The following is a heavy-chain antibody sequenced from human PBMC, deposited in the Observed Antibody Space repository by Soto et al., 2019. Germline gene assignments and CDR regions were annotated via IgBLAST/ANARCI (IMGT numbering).Heavy chain of an antibody. CDR1: GYTFTGYY. V-gene: IGHV1-2*04. CDR2: ISPNSGGT. Sequence: ASVKVSCKASGYTFTGYYMHWVRQAPGQGLEWMGWISPNSGGTNYAQKFQGWVTMTRDTSISTAYMELSRLRSDDTAVYYCARGLVVPADDYYYYGMAVWGQGTTVTVSS. D-gene: IGHD2-2*01. J-gene: IGHJ6*02. CDR3: ARGLVVPADDYYYYGMAV.